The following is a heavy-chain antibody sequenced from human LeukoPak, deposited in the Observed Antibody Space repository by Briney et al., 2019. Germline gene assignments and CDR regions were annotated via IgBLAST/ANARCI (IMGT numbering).Heavy chain of an antibody. CDR3: AKGGQQLVRYYFDY. J-gene: IGHJ4*02. Sequence: DPGGSLRLSCAASGFTFSSYSMNWVRQAPGKGLEWVSYISSSSTTIYFADSVKGRFTISRDNAKNSLYLQMNSLRAEDTAVYYCAKGGQQLVRYYFDYWGQGTLVTVSS. V-gene: IGHV3-48*01. D-gene: IGHD6-13*01. CDR2: ISSSSTTI. CDR1: GFTFSSYS.